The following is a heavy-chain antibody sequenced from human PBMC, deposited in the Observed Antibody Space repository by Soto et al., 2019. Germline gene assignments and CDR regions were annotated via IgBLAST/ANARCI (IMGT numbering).Heavy chain of an antibody. D-gene: IGHD3-16*01. J-gene: IGHJ3*02. CDR3: AKGGYYSLFDI. Sequence: GGSLRLSCAASGFTFSNYAMSWVRQTPGKGLEWVSGISGSGGRTYYADSVKGRFTISRDNSNNTLSLQMHILRVEDTAVYFCAKGGYYSLFDIWGQGTMVTVSS. CDR1: GFTFSNYA. V-gene: IGHV3-23*01. CDR2: ISGSGGRT.